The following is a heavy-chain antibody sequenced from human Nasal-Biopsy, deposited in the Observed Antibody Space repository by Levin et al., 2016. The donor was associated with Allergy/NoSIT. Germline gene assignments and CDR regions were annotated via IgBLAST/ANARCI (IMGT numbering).Heavy chain of an antibody. CDR1: GFTFSNSA. CDR2: INSNGDST. Sequence: GESLKISCSASGFTFSNSAMHWVRQAPVKGLEYVSLINSNGDSTYYADSVRGRFTVSRDNSKSTLYLQMSSLTAEDAAVYYCVKDRSCSNSDCYRDFDFWGQGTLVIVSS. CDR3: VKDRSCSNSDCYRDFDF. V-gene: IGHV3-64D*06. J-gene: IGHJ4*02. D-gene: IGHD2-2*01.